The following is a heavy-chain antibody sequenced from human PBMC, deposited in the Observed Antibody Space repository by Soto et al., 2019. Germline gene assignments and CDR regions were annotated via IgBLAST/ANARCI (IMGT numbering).Heavy chain of an antibody. CDR2: IGGTGSDT. J-gene: IGHJ5*02. CDR3: AKDAVPYNGKWDWFDT. Sequence: QLLESGGGLVQPGGSLRVHCVASGFTFGDYAMSWVRQAPGKGLEWVSSIGGTGSDTYYAASVKGRFTISRDNSKSTLYLQMNNLRVDDTAIYCCAKDAVPYNGKWDWFDTWGQGRLVTVSS. D-gene: IGHD1-20*01. CDR1: GFTFGDYA. V-gene: IGHV3-23*01.